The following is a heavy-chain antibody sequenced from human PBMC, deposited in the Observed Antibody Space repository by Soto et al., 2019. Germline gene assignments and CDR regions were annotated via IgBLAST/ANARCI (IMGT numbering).Heavy chain of an antibody. CDR2: IFHSGST. V-gene: IGHV4-4*02. CDR1: GASIRSSNW. Sequence: QVQLQESSPGLVKPSGTLSLTCADSGASIRSSNWWRWVRQPPGKGLEWIGAIFHSGSTNSNPSLKCRGTMSLDASNNQFSLKLSAVTAADMAVYYCARRIYGDWYFDLWGSGTLVTVSS. CDR3: ARRIYGDWYFDL. D-gene: IGHD3-16*01. J-gene: IGHJ2*01.